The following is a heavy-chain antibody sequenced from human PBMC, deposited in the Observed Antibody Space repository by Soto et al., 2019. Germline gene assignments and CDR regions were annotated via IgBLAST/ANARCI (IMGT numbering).Heavy chain of an antibody. CDR1: GGSISTTTYY. CDR3: ATKAGSCSGRNCFPLYYFDY. Sequence: TSETLSLTCIVSGGSISTTTYYWAWIRQPPGKELEWIGSIHYSGNTYTNPSLKSRVTISVDTSKNQFSLKLTSVTAADTAVYYCATKAGSCSGRNCFPLYYFDYWGQGTLVTVSS. CDR2: IHYSGNT. V-gene: IGHV4-39*01. D-gene: IGHD2-15*01. J-gene: IGHJ4*02.